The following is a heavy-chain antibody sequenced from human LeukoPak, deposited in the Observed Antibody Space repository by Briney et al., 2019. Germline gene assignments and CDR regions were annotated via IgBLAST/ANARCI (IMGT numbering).Heavy chain of an antibody. CDR1: GFTFSSYA. J-gene: IGHJ4*02. Sequence: PGGSLRLSCAASGFTFSSYAMSWVRQAPGKGLEWVSSITSSSGYMSYADSVKGRFTISRDNAKNSLYLQMNSLRPDDTAVYYCARRSGNSGHDYWGQGTLVTVSS. CDR3: ARRSGNSGHDY. CDR2: ITSSSGYM. D-gene: IGHD4-23*01. V-gene: IGHV3-21*01.